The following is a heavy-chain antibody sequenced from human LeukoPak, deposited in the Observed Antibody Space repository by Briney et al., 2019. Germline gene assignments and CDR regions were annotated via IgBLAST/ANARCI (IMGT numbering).Heavy chain of an antibody. Sequence: PSETLSLTCTVSGGSISGYYWSWIRQPPGKGLEWIGEINHSGSTNYNPSLKSRVTISVDTSKNQFSLKLSSVTAADTAVYYCARRLSLWLQGEFDYWGQGTLVTVSS. V-gene: IGHV4-34*01. CDR3: ARRLSLWLQGEFDY. CDR2: INHSGST. D-gene: IGHD5-24*01. J-gene: IGHJ4*02. CDR1: GGSISGYY.